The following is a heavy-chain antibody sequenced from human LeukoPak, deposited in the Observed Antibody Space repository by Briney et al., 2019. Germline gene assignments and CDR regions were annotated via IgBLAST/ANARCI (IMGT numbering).Heavy chain of an antibody. Sequence: GATVKVSCKASGYTFTGYYMHWVRQAPGQGLEWMGRINPNSGGTNYAQKFQGRVTMTRDTSISTAYMELSRLTSDDTAVYYCATDAYYYDSSGYSTSVHYFDYWGQGTLVTASS. CDR1: GYTFTGYY. CDR3: ATDAYYYDSSGYSTSVHYFDY. D-gene: IGHD3-22*01. CDR2: INPNSGGT. V-gene: IGHV1-2*06. J-gene: IGHJ4*02.